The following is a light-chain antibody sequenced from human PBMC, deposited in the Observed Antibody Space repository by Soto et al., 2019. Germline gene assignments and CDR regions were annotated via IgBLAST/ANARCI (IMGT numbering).Light chain of an antibody. CDR1: QSLLHSDGNNY. CDR2: LGS. V-gene: IGKV2-28*01. CDR3: MQALQTPT. J-gene: IGKJ4*01. Sequence: EIVMTQSPLSLPVTPGEPASISCRSSQSLLHSDGNNYMGWYLQKPGHSPQLLIYLGSNRASGVTDMFSGSGSGTDFTLKISRVEAEDVGVYYCMQALQTPTFGGGTKVEIK.